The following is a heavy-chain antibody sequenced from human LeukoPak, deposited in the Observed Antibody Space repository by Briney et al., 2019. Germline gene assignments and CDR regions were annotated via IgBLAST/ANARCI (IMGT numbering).Heavy chain of an antibody. CDR1: GFTFSTYS. CDR3: AKTSYYYDSSGYPNY. CDR2: IRYDGSNK. Sequence: PGGSLRLSCAASGFTFSTYSMNWVRQAPGKGLEWVAFIRYDGSNKYYADSVKGRFTISRDNSKNTLYLQMNSLRAEDTAVYYCAKTSYYYDSSGYPNYWGQGTLVTVSS. V-gene: IGHV3-30*02. J-gene: IGHJ4*02. D-gene: IGHD3-22*01.